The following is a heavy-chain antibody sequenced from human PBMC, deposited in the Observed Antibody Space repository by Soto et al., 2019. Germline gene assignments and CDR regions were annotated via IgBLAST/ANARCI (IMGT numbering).Heavy chain of an antibody. J-gene: IGHJ3*01. CDR3: ANSVPAHHVDF. D-gene: IGHD2-2*01. CDR2: IASRSDYI. CDR1: GFTFSSYS. V-gene: IGHV3-21*02. Sequence: EVQLVESGGGLVKPGASLRLSCAASGFTFSSYSMHWIRQGPGKGLEWVSSIASRSDYIFYADSVRGRFTISRDNAKNSLYLQMNSLRAEATAVYYCANSVPAHHVDFWGQGTMVSVSS.